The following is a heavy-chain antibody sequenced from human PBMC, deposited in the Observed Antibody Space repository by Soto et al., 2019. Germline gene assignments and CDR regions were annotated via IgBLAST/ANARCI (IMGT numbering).Heavy chain of an antibody. CDR1: GGSISSYY. J-gene: IGHJ3*02. D-gene: IGHD3-22*01. CDR2: IYYSGST. V-gene: IGHV4-59*01. Sequence: PSETLSLTCTVSGGSISSYYWSWIRQPPGKGLEWIGYIYYSGSTNYNPSLKSRVTISVDTSKNQFSLKLSSVTAADTAVYYCARSRSGYYYDSSGPKDAFDIWGQGTMVTVSS. CDR3: ARSRSGYYYDSSGPKDAFDI.